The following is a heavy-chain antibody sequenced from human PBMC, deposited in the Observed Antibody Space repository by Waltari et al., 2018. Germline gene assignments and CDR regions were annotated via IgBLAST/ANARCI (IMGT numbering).Heavy chain of an antibody. V-gene: IGHV1-8*03. J-gene: IGHJ6*04. Sequence: QVQLVESGGGVVQPGRSLRLSCAASGFTFSSYGMHWVRQAPGQGLEWMGWMNPNSGNTGYAQKFQGRVTITRNTSISTAYMELSSLRSEDTAVYYCARGGSLDVWGKGTTVTVSS. CDR3: ARGGSLDV. CDR2: MNPNSGNT. CDR1: GFTFSSYG.